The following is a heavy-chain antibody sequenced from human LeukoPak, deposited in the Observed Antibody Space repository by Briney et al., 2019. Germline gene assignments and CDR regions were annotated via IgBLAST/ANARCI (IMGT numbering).Heavy chain of an antibody. D-gene: IGHD3-10*01. V-gene: IGHV3-23*01. Sequence: GGTLRLSCAASGFTFSSYGMSWVRQAPGKGLEWVSAVSGSGDSTHYPDSVRGGFTTSRANSKNTLYLQMNSLTADNTAEYYSAKEGIGEYYYYYYYLDVWGKGTTVTISS. CDR2: VSGSGDST. CDR3: AKEGIGEYYYYYYYLDV. J-gene: IGHJ6*03. CDR1: GFTFSSYG.